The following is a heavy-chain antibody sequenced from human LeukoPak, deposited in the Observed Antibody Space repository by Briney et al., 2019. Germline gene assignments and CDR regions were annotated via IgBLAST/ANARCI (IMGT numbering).Heavy chain of an antibody. CDR2: NSNSGGT. CDR1: GYTFSGYY. J-gene: IGHJ4*02. Sequence: GASVKVSCKASGYTFSGYYMHWVRQAPGQGLEWMGWNSNSGGTNYAQKFQCRVTMTRDTSISTTYMELTSLKSDDTAVYYCARDLAGDGLSYFDYWGQGTLVTVSS. CDR3: ARDLAGDGLSYFDY. V-gene: IGHV1-2*02. D-gene: IGHD6-19*01.